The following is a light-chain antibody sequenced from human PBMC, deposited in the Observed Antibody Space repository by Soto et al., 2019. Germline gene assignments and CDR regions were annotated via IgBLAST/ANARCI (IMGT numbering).Light chain of an antibody. J-gene: IGKJ1*01. CDR2: KAP. CDR1: QSISSW. CDR3: QEYNSESRT. Sequence: DIQMTQSPSTLSASVGDRVTITCRASQSISSWLAWYQQKPGKAPKLLIDKAPSLEGGVPSRCSGSGSGTEVTLTISSLQPDEVETEDCQEYNSESRTVGQGTKVESK. V-gene: IGKV1-5*03.